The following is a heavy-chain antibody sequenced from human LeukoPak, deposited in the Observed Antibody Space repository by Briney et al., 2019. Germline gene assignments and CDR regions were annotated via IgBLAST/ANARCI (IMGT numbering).Heavy chain of an antibody. CDR3: AIPSGTTVVPP. Sequence: SETLSLTCPVSGGSISSSSYYWGWIRQPPGKGLEWIGSLYYSGSTYYNPSLKSRVTISVDNSKNQFSRKLSSVTAADTAVYYCAIPSGTTVVPPWGQGTLVTVSS. J-gene: IGHJ5*02. V-gene: IGHV4-39*01. CDR1: GGSISSSSYY. CDR2: LYYSGST. D-gene: IGHD4-23*01.